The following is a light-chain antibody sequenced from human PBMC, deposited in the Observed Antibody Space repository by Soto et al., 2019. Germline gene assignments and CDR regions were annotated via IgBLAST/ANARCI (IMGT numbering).Light chain of an antibody. Sequence: QSVLTQPPSASGSPRQSVTISCTGTSSDVGGYNYVSWYQQRPGKAPKLMIYEVSKRPSGVPDRFSGSKSGNTASLTVSGLQAEDEADYYCSSYAGSIYVFGTGTKVTVL. CDR3: SSYAGSIYV. J-gene: IGLJ1*01. CDR1: SSDVGGYNY. CDR2: EVS. V-gene: IGLV2-8*01.